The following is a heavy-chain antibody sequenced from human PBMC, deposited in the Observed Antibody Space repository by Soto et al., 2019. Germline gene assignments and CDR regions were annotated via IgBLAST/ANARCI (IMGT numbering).Heavy chain of an antibody. CDR1: GGSFSGYY. CDR2: INHSGST. V-gene: IGHV4-34*01. Sequence: SETVSLTCAVYGGSFSGYYWSWIRQPPGEGLEWVVEINHSGSTNYNPSLKSRVTISVGTSKNQFALKLSSVTAADTAVYYCVRAVRVTIFGVVNRGIHVGGEGITVT. D-gene: IGHD3-3*01. CDR3: VRAVRVTIFGVVNRGIHV. J-gene: IGHJ6*02.